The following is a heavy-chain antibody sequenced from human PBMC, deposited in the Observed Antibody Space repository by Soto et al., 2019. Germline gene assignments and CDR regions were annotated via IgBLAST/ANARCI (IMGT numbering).Heavy chain of an antibody. J-gene: IGHJ4*02. Sequence: EVQLVESGGGLVQPGGSLRLSCAASGFTFSSYWMHWVRQAPGKGLVWVSRIKSDGSDTSYADSVKGRFTISRDNAKNTLYLQMSSLRAEATAGYYCVRVAYGDLGGWGQGALVTVSS. D-gene: IGHD4-17*01. CDR1: GFTFSSYW. CDR2: IKSDGSDT. CDR3: VRVAYGDLGG. V-gene: IGHV3-74*01.